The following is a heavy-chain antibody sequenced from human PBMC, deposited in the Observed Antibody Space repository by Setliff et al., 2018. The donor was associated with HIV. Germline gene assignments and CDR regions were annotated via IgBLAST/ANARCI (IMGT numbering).Heavy chain of an antibody. Sequence: SETLSLTCAVSGGPLNSRNWWSWVRQPPGKGLEWIGEVFHSGSANSNASLRSRVMISVDTSKNQLSLKLSAVTAADTAVYYCNIYYYYYMDVWGKGTTVTVSS. CDR3: NIYYYYYMDV. CDR1: GGPLNSRNW. CDR2: VFHSGSA. V-gene: IGHV4-4*02. J-gene: IGHJ6*03.